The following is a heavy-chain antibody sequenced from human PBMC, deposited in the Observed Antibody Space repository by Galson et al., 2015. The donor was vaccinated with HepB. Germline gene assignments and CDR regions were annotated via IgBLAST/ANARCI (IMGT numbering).Heavy chain of an antibody. Sequence: SLRLSCAASGFTFSDYYMSWIRQAPGKGLEWVSYISSSSSYTNYADSVKGRFTISRDNAKNSLYLQMNSLRAEDTAVYYCARERGYYDSSGYRTPYGMDVWGQGTTVTVSS. V-gene: IGHV3-11*05. D-gene: IGHD3-22*01. CDR1: GFTFSDYY. CDR3: ARERGYYDSSGYRTPYGMDV. J-gene: IGHJ6*02. CDR2: ISSSSSYT.